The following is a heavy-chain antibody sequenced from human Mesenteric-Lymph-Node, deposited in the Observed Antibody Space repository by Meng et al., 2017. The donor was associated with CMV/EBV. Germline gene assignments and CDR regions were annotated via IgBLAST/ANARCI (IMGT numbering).Heavy chain of an antibody. J-gene: IGHJ6*02. V-gene: IGHV3-30-3*01. D-gene: IGHD3-3*01. CDR3: ARDRSYGFWSAKYGLDV. CDR1: GITFSSYD. CDR2: ASYDETNK. Sequence: GGSLRLSCAASGITFSSYDMHWVRQAPGKGLEWVALASYDETNKYYADSVKGRSTIFRDNSKNTLYLQMNSLRAEDTAVYYCARDRSYGFWSAKYGLDVWGQGTTVTVSS.